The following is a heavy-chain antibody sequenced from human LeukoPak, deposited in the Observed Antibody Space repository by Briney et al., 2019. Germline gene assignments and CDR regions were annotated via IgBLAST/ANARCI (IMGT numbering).Heavy chain of an antibody. CDR3: ARAYYYASSAFDI. Sequence: SETLSLTCTVSGGSISSDTYYWDWIRQPPGKGLECIGSIYYGGSTYYNPSLKSRVIISVDTSKNQFSLKLSSVTAADTAVYYCARAYYYASSAFDIWGQGTMVTVSS. D-gene: IGHD3-22*01. J-gene: IGHJ3*02. CDR2: IYYGGST. V-gene: IGHV4-39*01. CDR1: GGSISSDTYY.